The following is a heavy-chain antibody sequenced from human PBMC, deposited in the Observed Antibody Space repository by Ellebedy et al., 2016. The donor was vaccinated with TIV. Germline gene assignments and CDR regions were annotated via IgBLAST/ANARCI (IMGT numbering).Heavy chain of an antibody. CDR2: SSSNSSYI. CDR3: ARGFITMIVKEPFGEYPTAS. CDR1: GFTFGNYS. J-gene: IGHJ5*02. D-gene: IGHD3-22*01. Sequence: GESLKISCAASGFTFGNYSMNWVRQAPGKGLEWVSSSSSNSSYIYYADAVKGRFTISRDNAKNSLYLQMNSLRAEDTAVYYCARGFITMIVKEPFGEYPTASWGQGTLVPVSS. V-gene: IGHV3-21*01.